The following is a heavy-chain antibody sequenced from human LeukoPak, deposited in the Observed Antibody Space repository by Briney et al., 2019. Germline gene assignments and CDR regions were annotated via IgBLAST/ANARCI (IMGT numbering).Heavy chain of an antibody. J-gene: IGHJ3*02. CDR1: GGSISSSSYY. Sequence: SETLSLTCTVSGGSISSSSYYWRWIRQPPGKGLEWIGYIYYSGSTYYNPSLKRRVTISVDTSKTQFSLKLSSVTDADTAVYYCARHDSSGYLGAFDIWGQGTMVTVSS. CDR2: IYYSGST. V-gene: IGHV4-30-4*07. D-gene: IGHD3-22*01. CDR3: ARHDSSGYLGAFDI.